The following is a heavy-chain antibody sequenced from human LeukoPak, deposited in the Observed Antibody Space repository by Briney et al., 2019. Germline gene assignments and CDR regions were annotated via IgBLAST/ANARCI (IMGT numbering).Heavy chain of an antibody. V-gene: IGHV3-74*01. Sequence: GRSLRLSSAASVVTFSTYSMHGGPHAPGKGLGCGSRISSEGSTTSYAASLRGRFTFSRDNAKTTLYLQRNSLTAEDRAVYYCARRREGSSGHWYFDLWGRGTLVTVSS. CDR2: ISSEGSTT. CDR3: ARRREGSSGHWYFDL. J-gene: IGHJ2*01. CDR1: VVTFSTYS. D-gene: IGHD6-19*01.